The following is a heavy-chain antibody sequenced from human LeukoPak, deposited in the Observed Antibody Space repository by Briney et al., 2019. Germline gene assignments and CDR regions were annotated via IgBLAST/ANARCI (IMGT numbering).Heavy chain of an antibody. V-gene: IGHV1-46*01. Sequence: ASVKVSCKASGYTFFSYYMHWVRQAPGQGLEWMGIINPSGGSTSYAQKFQGRVTMIRDPSTSTVYMELRSLRFEDTAVYYCARDEYDGDYWGQGTLVTVSS. J-gene: IGHJ4*02. CDR2: INPSGGST. CDR3: ARDEYDGDY. D-gene: IGHD3-3*01. CDR1: GYTFFSYY.